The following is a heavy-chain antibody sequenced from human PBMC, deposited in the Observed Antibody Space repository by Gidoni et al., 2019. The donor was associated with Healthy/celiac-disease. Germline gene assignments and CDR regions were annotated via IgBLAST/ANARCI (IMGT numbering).Heavy chain of an antibody. CDR3: ARDWGYGGNSPLDY. CDR2: ISSSSSYI. CDR1: GVTLSRYS. V-gene: IGHV3-21*02. Sequence: EVQLVDSGGGRVKPGGSVRLPCAASGVTLSRYSMNWVRPAPGKGLEWVSSISSSSSYIYYADSVRGRFTISRDNAKNSLYLQMNSLRAEDTAVYYCARDWGYGGNSPLDYWGQGTLVTVSS. D-gene: IGHD4-17*01. J-gene: IGHJ4*02.